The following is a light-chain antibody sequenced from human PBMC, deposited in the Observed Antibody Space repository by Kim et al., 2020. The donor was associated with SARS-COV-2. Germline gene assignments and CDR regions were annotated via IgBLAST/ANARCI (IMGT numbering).Light chain of an antibody. CDR2: RAF. Sequence: ASIGDTVSITCRASQSVDVWLAWYQQKPGQAPKLLIHRAFDLQSGVPSRFSGSRSGTEFTLTISSLQPSDFATYYCQQYHTHSTFGQGTKVDIK. CDR1: QSVDVW. V-gene: IGKV1-5*03. CDR3: QQYHTHST. J-gene: IGKJ1*01.